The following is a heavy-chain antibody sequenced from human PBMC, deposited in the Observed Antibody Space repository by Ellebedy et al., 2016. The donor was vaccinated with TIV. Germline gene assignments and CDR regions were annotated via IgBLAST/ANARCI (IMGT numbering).Heavy chain of an antibody. CDR2: VNSDGSTV. V-gene: IGHV3-74*01. CDR3: VRDNPSRADLFDY. Sequence: GESLKISXAASGFTFINYWMHWVRQAPGKGLVWVSHVNSDGSTVHYADSVKGRFTISRDNAKNTVYLQMSSLRAEDTALYYCVRDNPSRADLFDYWGQGTLVTVSS. J-gene: IGHJ4*02. CDR1: GFTFINYW.